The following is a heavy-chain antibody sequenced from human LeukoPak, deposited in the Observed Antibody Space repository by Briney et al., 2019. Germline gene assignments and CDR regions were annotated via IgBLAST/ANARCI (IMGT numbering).Heavy chain of an antibody. J-gene: IGHJ4*02. CDR3: ARDSTYYYGSGSYGFDY. Sequence: ASVKVSCKASGYTFTGYYIHWVRQAPGQGLGWMGWINPNSGGTNYAQKFQGRVTMTRDTSISTAYMELSRLRSDDTAVYYCARDSTYYYGSGSYGFDYWGQGTLVTVSS. D-gene: IGHD3-10*01. CDR1: GYTFTGYY. V-gene: IGHV1-2*02. CDR2: INPNSGGT.